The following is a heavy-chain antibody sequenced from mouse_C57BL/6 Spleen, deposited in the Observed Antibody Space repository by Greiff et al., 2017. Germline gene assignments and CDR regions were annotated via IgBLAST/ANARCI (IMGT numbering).Heavy chain of an antibody. D-gene: IGHD1-1*01. CDR2: ISSGSSTI. CDR1: GFTFSDYG. Sequence: DVQLQESGGGLVKPGGSLKLSCAASGFTFSDYGMHWVRQAPEKGLEWVAYISSGSSTIYYADTVKGRFTISRDNAKNTLFLQMTSLRSEDTAMYYCARGDYYGSFDYWGQGTTLTVSS. CDR3: ARGDYYGSFDY. J-gene: IGHJ2*01. V-gene: IGHV5-17*01.